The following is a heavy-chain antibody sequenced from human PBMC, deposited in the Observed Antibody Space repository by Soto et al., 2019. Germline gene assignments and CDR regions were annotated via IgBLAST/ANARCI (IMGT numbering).Heavy chain of an antibody. Sequence: PSETLSLTCAVYGGSFSGYYWSWIRQPPGKGLEWIGEINHSGSTNYNPSLKSRVTISVDTSKNQFSLKLSSVTAADTAVYYCARGFLPASSLDQSHYWFEPWGQGTLVTVSS. D-gene: IGHD2-2*01. CDR2: INHSGST. CDR1: GGSFSGYY. CDR3: ARGFLPASSLDQSHYWFEP. J-gene: IGHJ5*02. V-gene: IGHV4-34*01.